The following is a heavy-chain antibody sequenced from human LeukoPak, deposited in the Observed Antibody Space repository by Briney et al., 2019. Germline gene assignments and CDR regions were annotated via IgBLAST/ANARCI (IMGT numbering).Heavy chain of an antibody. CDR1: GFTVSSNY. V-gene: IGHV3-53*01. J-gene: IGHJ4*02. Sequence: GGSLRLSCAASGFTVSSNYMTWVRQAPGKGLEWVSVIYSDGTTYYADSVKGRFTISRDNSENTVFLQMNTLRAEDTAVYYCTRWGFDYWGQGTLVTVSS. CDR3: TRWGFDY. CDR2: IYSDGTT. D-gene: IGHD3-16*01.